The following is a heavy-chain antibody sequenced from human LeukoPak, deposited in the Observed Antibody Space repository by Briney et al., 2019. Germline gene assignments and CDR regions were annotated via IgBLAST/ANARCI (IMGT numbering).Heavy chain of an antibody. Sequence: GGPLRLSCAASGFTFDDYGMSWVRQAPGKGLEWVSGINWNGGSTGYADSVKGRFTISRDNAKNSLYLQMNSLRAEDTALYYCARDDYGGNSKGDAFDIWGQGTMVTVSS. CDR3: ARDDYGGNSKGDAFDI. CDR1: GFTFDDYG. CDR2: INWNGGST. J-gene: IGHJ3*02. V-gene: IGHV3-20*04. D-gene: IGHD4-23*01.